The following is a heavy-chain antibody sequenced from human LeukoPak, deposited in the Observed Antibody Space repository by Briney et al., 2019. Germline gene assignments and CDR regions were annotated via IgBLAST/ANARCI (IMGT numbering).Heavy chain of an antibody. CDR2: VRSDGSDN. J-gene: IGHJ4*02. V-gene: IGHV3-30*02. CDR1: GFTFSSYA. CDR3: VRDRDWAFDY. Sequence: PAGSLRLTCAASGFTFSSYAMSRVRQAPGKGLESVTFVRSDGSDNYYADSVKGRFTFSRDNSKNTVYLQMNSLRPEDTAVYYCVRDRDWAFDYWGQGSLVTVSS. D-gene: IGHD2-21*02.